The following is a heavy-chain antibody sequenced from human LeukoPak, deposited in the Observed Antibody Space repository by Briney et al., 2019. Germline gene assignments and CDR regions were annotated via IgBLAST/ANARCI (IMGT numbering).Heavy chain of an antibody. CDR3: TRDSGADRRYFDL. J-gene: IGHJ2*01. V-gene: IGHV3-74*01. CDR2: IDGDGATT. D-gene: IGHD7-27*01. CDR1: GFTSNSYL. Sequence: GGSLRLSCAASGFTSNSYLMSWVRQAPGKGLVWVSRIDGDGATTSYEDSVKGRFTISRDNANNMVYLEMNSLRVEDTAVYYCTRDSGADRRYFDLWGRGTLVTVSS.